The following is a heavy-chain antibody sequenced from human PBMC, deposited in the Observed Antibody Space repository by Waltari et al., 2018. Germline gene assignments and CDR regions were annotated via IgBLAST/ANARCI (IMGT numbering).Heavy chain of an antibody. D-gene: IGHD3-22*01. CDR3: AREGDRGYYDSSGYNFDY. CDR1: GGPFSSYA. CDR2: IIPIFGTA. V-gene: IGHV1-69*12. Sequence: QVQLVQSGAEVKKPGSSVKVSCKASGGPFSSYAISWVRQAPGQGLEWMGGIIPIFGTANYAQKFQGRVTITADESTSTAYMELSSLRSEDTAVYYCAREGDRGYYDSSGYNFDYWGQGTLVTVSS. J-gene: IGHJ4*02.